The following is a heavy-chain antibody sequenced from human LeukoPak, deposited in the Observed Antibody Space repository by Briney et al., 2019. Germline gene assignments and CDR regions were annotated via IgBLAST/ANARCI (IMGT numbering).Heavy chain of an antibody. CDR3: ARVDIYYGSGSYGSFDS. CDR1: GYTFTSYG. J-gene: IGHJ5*01. Sequence: ASVKVSCKASGYTFTSYGISWVRQAPGQGLEWMGWISAYNGNTNYAQKLQGRVTMTTDTSTSTAYMELRSLRSDDTAVYYCARVDIYYGSGSYGSFDSWGQGTLVTVSS. D-gene: IGHD3-10*01. CDR2: ISAYNGNT. V-gene: IGHV1-18*01.